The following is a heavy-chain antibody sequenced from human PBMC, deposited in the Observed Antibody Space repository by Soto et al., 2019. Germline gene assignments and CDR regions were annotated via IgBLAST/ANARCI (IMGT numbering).Heavy chain of an antibody. CDR3: ARERQVGPSSGRFDP. CDR1: GDSINSDSVY. Sequence: QVHLQESGPGLVKPSQTLSLTCSVNGDSINSDSVYWSWIRQSPGKGLEYIGYITYNGRTFYNPSLKSRVTMSVDTPKYQFSLEVRSVTAADTAVYYCARERQVGPSSGRFDPWGQGTLVTVST. CDR2: ITYNGRT. V-gene: IGHV4-31*03. J-gene: IGHJ5*02.